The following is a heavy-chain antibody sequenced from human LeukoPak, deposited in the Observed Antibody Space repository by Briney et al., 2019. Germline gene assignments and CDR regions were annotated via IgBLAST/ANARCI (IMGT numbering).Heavy chain of an antibody. CDR1: GFTFSSYG. CDR3: AKQIAVAGLPDDY. CDR2: ISYDGGNK. Sequence: GGSLRLSCAASGFTFSSYGMHWVRQAPGKGLEWVAVISYDGGNKYYADSVKGRFTISRDNSKNTLYLQMNSLRAEDTAVYYCAKQIAVAGLPDDYWGQGTLVTVSS. V-gene: IGHV3-30*18. D-gene: IGHD6-19*01. J-gene: IGHJ4*02.